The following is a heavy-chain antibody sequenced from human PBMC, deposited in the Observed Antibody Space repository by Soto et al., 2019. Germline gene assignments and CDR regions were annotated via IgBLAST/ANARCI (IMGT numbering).Heavy chain of an antibody. V-gene: IGHV1-46*01. CDR2: INPSGGST. CDR3: ATDGDVDSSGRN. Sequence: GASVTVSCKASVYTSTSYYSHWVRQAPGQGLEWMGIINPSGGSTIYAQKFQGRVTMTEDTSTDTAYMELSSLRSEDTAVYYCATDGDVDSSGRNWGQGTLVTVSS. J-gene: IGHJ4*02. CDR1: VYTSTSYY. D-gene: IGHD6-19*01.